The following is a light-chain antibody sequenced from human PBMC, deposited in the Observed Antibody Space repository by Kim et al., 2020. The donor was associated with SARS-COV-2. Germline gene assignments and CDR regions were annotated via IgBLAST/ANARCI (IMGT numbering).Light chain of an antibody. Sequence: QSALTQPASVSGSPGQSITISCSGANSDGSIYNYVSWYQQHPDKAPKLVLYDVTKRPSGVSNRFSGSKSGNTASLTISGLQAEDEADYYCSSFTRSSTWMFGGGTKLTVL. CDR2: DVT. J-gene: IGLJ3*02. CDR1: NSDGSIYNY. V-gene: IGLV2-14*03. CDR3: SSFTRSSTWM.